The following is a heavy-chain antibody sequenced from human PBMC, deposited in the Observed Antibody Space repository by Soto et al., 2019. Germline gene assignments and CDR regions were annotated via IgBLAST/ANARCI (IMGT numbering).Heavy chain of an antibody. CDR1: GFTFSSYA. Sequence: GGSLRLSCAASGFTFSSYAMGGVRQAPGKGLEWVSAISGSGGSTYYADSVKGRFTISRDNSKNTLYLQMNSLRAEDTAVYYCAKFDTLIAAAGHDYWGQGTLVTVSS. V-gene: IGHV3-23*01. J-gene: IGHJ4*02. D-gene: IGHD6-13*01. CDR3: AKFDTLIAAAGHDY. CDR2: ISGSGGST.